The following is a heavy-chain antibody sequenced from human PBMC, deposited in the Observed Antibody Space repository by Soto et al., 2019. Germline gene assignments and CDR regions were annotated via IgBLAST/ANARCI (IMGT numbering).Heavy chain of an antibody. D-gene: IGHD3-10*01. CDR2: INHSGST. J-gene: IGHJ6*02. CDR1: GGSFSGYY. CDR3: AREVRITMVRGVITQPDYYYGMDV. V-gene: IGHV4-34*01. Sequence: SQTLSLTCAVYGGSFSGYYWSWIRQPPGKGLEWIGEINHSGSTNYNPSLKSRVTISVDTSKNQFSLKLSSVTAADTAVYYFAREVRITMVRGVITQPDYYYGMDVWGQGTTVTVSS.